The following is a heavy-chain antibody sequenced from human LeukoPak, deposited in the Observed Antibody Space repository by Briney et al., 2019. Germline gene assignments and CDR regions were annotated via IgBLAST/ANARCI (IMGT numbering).Heavy chain of an antibody. CDR2: IYHNGRT. J-gene: IGHJ4*02. CDR3: ARDNDQMGLDPFDY. V-gene: IGHV4-39*07. D-gene: IGHD1-1*01. CDR1: GGSISSSSSYY. Sequence: SETLSLTCTVSGGSISSSSSYYWGWIRQPPGRGLEWIGSIYHNGRTYYNPSLKSRVTISVDTSKNQFSLKLSSVTAADTAVYYCARDNDQMGLDPFDYWGQGTLVTVSS.